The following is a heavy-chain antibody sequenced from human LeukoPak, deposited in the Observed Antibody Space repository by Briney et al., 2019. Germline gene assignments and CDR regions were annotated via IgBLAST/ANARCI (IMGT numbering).Heavy chain of an antibody. CDR1: GGSISSSSYY. Sequence: PSETLSLTCTASGGSISSSSYYWGWIRQPPGKGLEWIGSIYYSGSTYYNPSLKSRVTISVDTSKNQFSLKLSSVTAADTAVYYCARGRSFGGGVDYWGQGTLVTVSS. CDR3: ARGRSFGGGVDY. D-gene: IGHD3-3*01. CDR2: IYYSGST. V-gene: IGHV4-39*01. J-gene: IGHJ4*02.